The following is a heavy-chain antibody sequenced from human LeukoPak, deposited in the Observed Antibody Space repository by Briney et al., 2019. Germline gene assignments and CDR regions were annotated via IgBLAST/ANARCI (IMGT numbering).Heavy chain of an antibody. CDR1: GYTFTSYA. J-gene: IGHJ4*02. D-gene: IGHD5-18*01. Sequence: ASVTVSFKASGYTFTSYAMHWVRQAPGQRLEWMGWINAGNGNTKFSQKFQGRVTITRDTSASTAYMELSSLRSEDTAVYYCARPGRYSYGLDYWGQGTLVTVSS. V-gene: IGHV1-3*01. CDR2: INAGNGNT. CDR3: ARPGRYSYGLDY.